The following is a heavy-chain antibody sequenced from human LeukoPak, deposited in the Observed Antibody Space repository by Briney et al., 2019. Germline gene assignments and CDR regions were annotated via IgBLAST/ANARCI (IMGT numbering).Heavy chain of an antibody. CDR3: ARDIVATIGNAFDI. CDR1: GYTFTSYY. D-gene: IGHD5-12*01. Sequence: SVKVSCKASGYTFTSYYMHWVRQAPGQGLEWMGGIIPIFGTANYAQKFQGRVTITADESTSTAYMELSSLRSEDTAVYYCARDIVATIGNAFDIWGQGTMVTVSS. J-gene: IGHJ3*02. CDR2: IIPIFGTA. V-gene: IGHV1-69*13.